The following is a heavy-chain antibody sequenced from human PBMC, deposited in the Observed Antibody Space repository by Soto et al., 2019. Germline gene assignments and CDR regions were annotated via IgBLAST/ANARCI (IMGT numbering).Heavy chain of an antibody. J-gene: IGHJ4*02. V-gene: IGHV3-73*02. CDR1: GLSFSGSA. Sequence: EVQLVESGGGLVKVGGSLKLSCAASGLSFSGSAMHWARQASGKGLEWVGRIRSKPHNYATTYAASVEGRFTISRDDSRNTVYLQMNGLKSDDTAMYYCTTERDYWGRGTLVTVSS. CDR2: IRSKPHNYAT. CDR3: TTERDY.